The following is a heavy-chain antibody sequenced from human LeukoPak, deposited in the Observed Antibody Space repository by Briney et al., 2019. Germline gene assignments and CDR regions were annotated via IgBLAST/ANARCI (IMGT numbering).Heavy chain of an antibody. CDR3: ARSLSPAAVALDY. V-gene: IGHV5-51*01. CDR2: IYPGDSDT. Sequence: GESLKISCKASGYSFSSYWIGWVRQMPGKGLELMGIIYPGDSDTRYTPSFQGQVTISADKSITTAYLQWSSLQASDTAMYYCARSLSPAAVALDYWGQGALATVSS. CDR1: GYSFSSYW. D-gene: IGHD2-2*01. J-gene: IGHJ4*02.